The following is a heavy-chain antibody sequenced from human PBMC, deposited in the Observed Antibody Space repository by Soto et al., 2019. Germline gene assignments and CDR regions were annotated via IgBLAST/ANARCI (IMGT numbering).Heavy chain of an antibody. D-gene: IGHD6-19*01. CDR1: GYTFTGYY. CDR2: INPNSGGT. Sequence: ASVKVSCKASGYTFTGYYMHWVRQAPGQGLEWMGWINPNSGGTNYAQKFQGWVTMTRDMSISTAYMELSRLRSDDTAVYYCATIFTSTVAGTRDAFDIWGQGTMVTVSS. J-gene: IGHJ3*02. V-gene: IGHV1-2*04. CDR3: ATIFTSTVAGTRDAFDI.